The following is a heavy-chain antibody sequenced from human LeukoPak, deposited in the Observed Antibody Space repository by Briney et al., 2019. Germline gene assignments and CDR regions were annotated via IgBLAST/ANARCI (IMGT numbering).Heavy chain of an antibody. CDR1: GGSISSGGYC. D-gene: IGHD3-22*01. V-gene: IGHV4-61*02. Sequence: SQTLSLTCTVPGGSISSGGYCWTWIRQPAGKGLEWIGRFCISGSTNYNPSLKSRVTISVDTSKNQFSLTVNSVTAADTAVYYCAGGGYYDTSGSKDGFHVWGQGTRVTVSS. CDR2: FCISGST. CDR3: AGGGYYDTSGSKDGFHV. J-gene: IGHJ3*01.